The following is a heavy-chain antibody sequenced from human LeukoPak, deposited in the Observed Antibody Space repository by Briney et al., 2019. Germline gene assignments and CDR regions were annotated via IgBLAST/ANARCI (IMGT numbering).Heavy chain of an antibody. D-gene: IGHD5-24*01. CDR1: GGSISSSSYY. CDR3: ARGLATVELAY. V-gene: IGHV4-39*07. Sequence: SETLSLTCTVSGGSISSSSYYWGWIRQPPGKGLEWIGSIYYSGSTYYNPSLKSRVTISVDTSKNQFSLKLSSVTAADTAVYYCARGLATVELAYWGQGTLVTVSS. CDR2: IYYSGST. J-gene: IGHJ4*02.